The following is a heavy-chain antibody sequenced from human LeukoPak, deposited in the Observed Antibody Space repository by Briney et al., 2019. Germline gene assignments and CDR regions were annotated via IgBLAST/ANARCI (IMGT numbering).Heavy chain of an antibody. CDR3: AKSPEWELRSDWYFDL. J-gene: IGHJ2*01. V-gene: IGHV3-9*03. D-gene: IGHD1-26*01. CDR1: GFTFDDYA. Sequence: GGSLRLSCAASGFTFDDYAMHWVRQARGKGLEWVSGISWNSGSIGYADSVKGRFTISRDNAKNSLYLQMNSLRAEDMALYYCAKSPEWELRSDWYFDLWGRGTLVTVSS. CDR2: ISWNSGSI.